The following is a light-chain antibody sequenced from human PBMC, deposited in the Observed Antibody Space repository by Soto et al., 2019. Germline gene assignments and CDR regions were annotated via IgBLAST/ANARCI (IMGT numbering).Light chain of an antibody. CDR1: QSLVPSNGYTY. CDR3: MQALQTAWT. Sequence: VMPPSPLSLPVTPGEPSSISCTSSQSLVPSNGYTYLDWYLQKPGQSPPLLIYLGPNRASGVPDRFTGSGSGTDFTLKISRAEAEDVGVYYCMQALQTAWTFGQGTKV. J-gene: IGKJ1*01. CDR2: LGP. V-gene: IGKV2-28*01.